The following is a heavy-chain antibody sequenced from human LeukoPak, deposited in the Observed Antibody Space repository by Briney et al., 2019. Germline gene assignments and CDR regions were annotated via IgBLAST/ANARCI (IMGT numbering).Heavy chain of an antibody. CDR3: ARLFHPALSGNYPFDY. D-gene: IGHD1-26*01. CDR2: IYHSGST. V-gene: IGHV4-59*01. J-gene: IGHJ4*02. Sequence: SETLSLTCTVSGGSINGYYWSWIRQPPGKGLEWIAYIYHSGSTHYNPSLKSRVTISVDTSKNQFSLKLNSVTAADTAMYYCARLFHPALSGNYPFDYWGQGTLVTVSS. CDR1: GGSINGYY.